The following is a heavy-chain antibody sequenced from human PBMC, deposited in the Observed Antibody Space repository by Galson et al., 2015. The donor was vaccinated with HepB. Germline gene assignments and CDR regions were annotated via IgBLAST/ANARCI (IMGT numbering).Heavy chain of an antibody. D-gene: IGHD2-2*01. J-gene: IGHJ6*02. V-gene: IGHV3-53*01. CDR3: AKDSLPTEDGMDV. CDR1: GFSITDNY. Sequence: SLRLSCAASGFSITDNYMSWVRQTPGKGLEWVSVIYVGGSTFHADSVKGRFTISRDISKNTLYLQMNSLRVEDTAVYYCAKDSLPTEDGMDVWGQGTTVTVSS. CDR2: IYVGGST.